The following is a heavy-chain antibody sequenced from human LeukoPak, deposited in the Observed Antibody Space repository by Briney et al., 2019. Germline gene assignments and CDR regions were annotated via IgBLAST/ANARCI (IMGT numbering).Heavy chain of an antibody. J-gene: IGHJ3*01. CDR3: ARRGKSAFDV. D-gene: IGHD3-16*01. CDR1: GFSFTSYW. V-gene: IGHV5-51*01. Sequence: GASLKISCKSYGFSFTSYWIGWVRQMPGKGLEWMGIIHPVDSHTRYSPSFQGQVSISADKSISTAYLQWCSLKASDTAMYYCARRGKSAFDVWGQGTMVTVSS. CDR2: IHPVDSHT.